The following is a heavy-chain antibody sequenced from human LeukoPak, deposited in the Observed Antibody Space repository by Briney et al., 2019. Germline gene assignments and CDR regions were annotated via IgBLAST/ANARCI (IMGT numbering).Heavy chain of an antibody. D-gene: IGHD7-27*01. CDR1: GYTFTSYA. V-gene: IGHV1-3*01. CDR2: INAGNGNT. CDR3: ARDTGATGYYYMDV. J-gene: IGHJ6*03. Sequence: ASVKVSCKASGYTFTSYAMHWVRQAPGQRLEWMGWINAGNGNTKYSQKFQGRVTITRDTSASTAYMELSSLRSEDTAVYYCARDTGATGYYYMDVWGKGTTVTVSS.